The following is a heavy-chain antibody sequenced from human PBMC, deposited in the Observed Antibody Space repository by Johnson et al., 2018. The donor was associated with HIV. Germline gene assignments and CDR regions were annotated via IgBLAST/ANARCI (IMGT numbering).Heavy chain of an antibody. Sequence: VQLVESGGGLVQPGGSLRLSCAASGFTVSSNYMSWVRQAPGKGLEWVSVIYSGGSTYYADSVKGRFTISRDNSKNTLCLQMNSLRAEDTAVYYCAREATYYDYVWGSYAFDIWGQGTMVTVSS. J-gene: IGHJ3*02. D-gene: IGHD3-16*01. CDR3: AREATYYDYVWGSYAFDI. V-gene: IGHV3-66*01. CDR2: IYSGGST. CDR1: GFTVSSNY.